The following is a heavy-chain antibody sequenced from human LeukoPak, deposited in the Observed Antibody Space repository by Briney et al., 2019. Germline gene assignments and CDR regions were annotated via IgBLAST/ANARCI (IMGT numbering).Heavy chain of an antibody. Sequence: TLSLTCAVSGGSISSGGYSWSWIRQPPGKGLEWIGYIYHSGSTYYNPSLKSRVTISVDTSKNQFSLKLSSVTAADTAVYYCARDPDYYDSSGYPIWGQGTLVTVSS. CDR1: GGSISSGGYS. J-gene: IGHJ4*02. CDR2: IYHSGST. CDR3: ARDPDYYDSSGYPI. V-gene: IGHV4-30-2*05. D-gene: IGHD3-22*01.